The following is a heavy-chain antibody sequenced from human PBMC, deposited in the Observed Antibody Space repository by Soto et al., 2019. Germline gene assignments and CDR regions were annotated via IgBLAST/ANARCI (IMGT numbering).Heavy chain of an antibody. J-gene: IGHJ4*02. CDR2: IYYSGST. D-gene: IGHD4-17*01. CDR1: SGSISSGGYY. CDR3: ARATVTYPYLDD. Sequence: QVQLQESGPGLVKPSQTLSLTCTVSSGSISSGGYYWSWIRQHPGKGLEWIGYIYYSGSTYYNPSLNSRVTISVDTSKNQFALKLSSVTAADTAVYYGARATVTYPYLDDRGPGTLVTVSS. V-gene: IGHV4-31*03.